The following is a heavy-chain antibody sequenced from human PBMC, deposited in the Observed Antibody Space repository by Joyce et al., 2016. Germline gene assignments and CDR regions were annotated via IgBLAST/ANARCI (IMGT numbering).Heavy chain of an antibody. CDR3: ARERGGGMSAFDI. J-gene: IGHJ3*02. CDR1: GFTFSAYE. Sequence: EVQLVEAGGALVQPGGSLRLSCAASGFTFSAYEIHWVRQTTGKGVEWVSAIGTAGDPYYAGSVKGRFTISRENAKSSLFLQMNSLRAEDTAMYYCARERGGGMSAFDIWGQGTMVTVSS. D-gene: IGHD3-16*01. CDR2: IGTAGDP. V-gene: IGHV3-13*05.